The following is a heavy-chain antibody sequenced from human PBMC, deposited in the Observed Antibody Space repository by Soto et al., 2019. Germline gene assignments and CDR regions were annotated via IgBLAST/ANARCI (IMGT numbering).Heavy chain of an antibody. CDR3: ARDLGGSSSYLGY. Sequence: ASVRVSCKASGYTFTGRYIHWVRQAPGQGLEWMGWINPASGGATYAQKFQGRVSLTRDTSNSIAYMELSSLRSDDTAVYFCARDLGGSSSYLGYWGQGTPVTVSS. CDR1: GYTFTGRY. D-gene: IGHD6-6*01. V-gene: IGHV1-2*02. J-gene: IGHJ4*02. CDR2: INPASGGA.